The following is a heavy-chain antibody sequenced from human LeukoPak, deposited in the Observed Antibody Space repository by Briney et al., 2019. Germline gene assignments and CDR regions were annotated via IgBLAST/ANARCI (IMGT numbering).Heavy chain of an antibody. CDR3: ARVGPNSGSYPGCFDL. Sequence: GGSLRLSCAASGFTFSSYAMSWVRQAPGKGLEWVSSISSSSSYIYYADSVKGRFTISRDNAKNSLYLQMNSLRAEDTAVYYCARVGPNSGSYPGCFDLWGRGTLVTVSS. CDR1: GFTFSSYA. D-gene: IGHD1-26*01. V-gene: IGHV3-21*01. CDR2: ISSSSSYI. J-gene: IGHJ2*01.